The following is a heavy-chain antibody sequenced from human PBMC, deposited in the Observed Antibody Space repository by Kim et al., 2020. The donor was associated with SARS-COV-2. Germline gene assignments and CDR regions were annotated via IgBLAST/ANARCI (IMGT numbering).Heavy chain of an antibody. CDR2: IYHSGST. Sequence: SETLSLTCAVSGGSISSSNWWSWVRQPPGKGLEWIGEIYHSGSTNYNPSLKSRVTISVDKSKNQFSLKLSSVTAADTAVYYCAREGRGAAAGIASFEFDYWGQGTLVTVSS. CDR3: AREGRGAAAGIASFEFDY. CDR1: GGSISSSNW. V-gene: IGHV4-4*02. D-gene: IGHD6-13*01. J-gene: IGHJ4*02.